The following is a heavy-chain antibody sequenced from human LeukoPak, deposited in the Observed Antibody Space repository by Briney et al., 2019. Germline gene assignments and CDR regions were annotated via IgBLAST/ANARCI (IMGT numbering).Heavy chain of an antibody. Sequence: PGGSLRLSCAASGFTFTTYWMHWVRQAPGKGLVWVSRINSDGSSTTYADSVKGRFTISRDNAKNTLYLQMNSPRAEDTAVYYCARGRVGATFSDYWGQGTLVTVSS. V-gene: IGHV3-74*03. CDR3: ARGRVGATFSDY. CDR2: INSDGSST. J-gene: IGHJ4*02. D-gene: IGHD1-26*01. CDR1: GFTFTTYW.